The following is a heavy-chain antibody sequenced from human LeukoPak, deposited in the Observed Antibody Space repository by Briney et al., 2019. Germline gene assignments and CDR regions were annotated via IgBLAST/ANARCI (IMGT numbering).Heavy chain of an antibody. J-gene: IGHJ4*02. V-gene: IGHV3-33*01. CDR2: IWYDGSNK. CDR1: GFTFSSYG. CDR3: ARDCGGGSCYSDY. D-gene: IGHD2-15*01. Sequence: GGSLRLSCAASGFTFSSYGMHWVRQPPGKGLEWVAVIWYDGSNKYYADSVKGRFTISRDNSKNTLYLQMNSLRAEDTAVYYCARDCGGGSCYSDYWGQGTLVTVSS.